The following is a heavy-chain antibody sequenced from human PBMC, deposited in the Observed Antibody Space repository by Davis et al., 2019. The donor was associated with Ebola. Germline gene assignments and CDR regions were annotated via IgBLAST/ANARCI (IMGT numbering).Heavy chain of an antibody. CDR1: GFTFSGSA. CDR3: ARDNWNQRRAFDI. J-gene: IGHJ3*02. D-gene: IGHD1-20*01. Sequence: GGSLRLSCAASGFTFSGSAMHWVRQAFGKGLEWVGRIRSKANSYATAYAASVKGRFTISRDDSKNTAYLQMNSLKTEDTAVYYCARDNWNQRRAFDIWGQGTMVTVSS. V-gene: IGHV3-73*01. CDR2: IRSKANSYAT.